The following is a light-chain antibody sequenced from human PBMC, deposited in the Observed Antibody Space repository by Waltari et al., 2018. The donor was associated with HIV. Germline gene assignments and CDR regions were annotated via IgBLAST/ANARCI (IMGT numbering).Light chain of an antibody. Sequence: EIVMTQSPPTLSVSPGQRVTLSCRASQSISAKVAWYQQRPGQAPRLLIYEVGTRPTGIPARFSGSGSGTEFTLTISSLQSEDFATYFCQQYDSGPRGITFGQGTMLEIE. CDR1: QSISAK. V-gene: IGKV3-15*01. J-gene: IGKJ2*01. CDR3: QQYDSGPRGIT. CDR2: EVG.